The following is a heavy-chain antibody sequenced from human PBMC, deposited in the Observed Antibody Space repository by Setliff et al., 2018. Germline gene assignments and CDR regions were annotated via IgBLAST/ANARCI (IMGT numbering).Heavy chain of an antibody. CDR2: IYHSGST. V-gene: IGHV4-38-2*01. D-gene: IGHD3-10*01. CDR1: GYSISSGYY. Sequence: SETLSLTCAVSGYSISSGYYWGWIRQPPGKGLEWIGSIYHSGSTYYNPSLKSRVTISVDTSKNQFSLKLSSVTAADTAVYYCARLWRRIQQIDYWGRGTLVTVSS. J-gene: IGHJ4*02. CDR3: ARLWRRIQQIDY.